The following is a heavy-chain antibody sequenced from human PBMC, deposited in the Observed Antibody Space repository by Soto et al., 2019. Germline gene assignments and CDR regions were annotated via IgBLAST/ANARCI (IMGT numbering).Heavy chain of an antibody. V-gene: IGHV4-59*01. CDR2: IYYSGST. Sequence: XETRSLTCTVSGGSISSYCWSWIRQPPGKGLEWIGYIYYSGSTNYNPSLKSRVTISVDTSKNQFSLKLSSVTAADTAVYYCAGQASFGVVEGWFDPWGQGSLVTVSS. J-gene: IGHJ5*02. D-gene: IGHD3-3*01. CDR3: AGQASFGVVEGWFDP. CDR1: GGSISSYC.